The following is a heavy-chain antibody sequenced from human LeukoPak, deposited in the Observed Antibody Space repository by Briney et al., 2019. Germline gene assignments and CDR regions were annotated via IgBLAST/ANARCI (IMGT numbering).Heavy chain of an antibody. CDR1: GFTFSDHY. D-gene: IGHD3-3*01. Sequence: PGGSLTLSCAASGFTFSDHYMSWIPQAPGKGLEWVSYISSSASTIYYADSVKGRFTISRDNAKNSLYLQMNSPRAEDTAVYYCARLREIPVFGVVTKSTSYFDYWGQGTLVTVSS. J-gene: IGHJ4*02. CDR3: ARLREIPVFGVVTKSTSYFDY. V-gene: IGHV3-11*04. CDR2: ISSSASTI.